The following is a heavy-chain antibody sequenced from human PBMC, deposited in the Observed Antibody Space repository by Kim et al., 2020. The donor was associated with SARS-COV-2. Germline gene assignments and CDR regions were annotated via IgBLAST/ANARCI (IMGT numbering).Heavy chain of an antibody. J-gene: IGHJ4*02. CDR3: AKEMFYDSSGLPGGYYFDY. D-gene: IGHD3-22*01. CDR1: GFTFSSYA. Sequence: GGSLRLSCAASGFTFSSYAMSWVRQAPGKGLEWVSAISGSGGSTYYADSVKGRFTISRDNSKNTLYLQMNSLRAEDTAVYYCAKEMFYDSSGLPGGYYFDYWGQGTLVTVSS. CDR2: ISGSGGST. V-gene: IGHV3-23*01.